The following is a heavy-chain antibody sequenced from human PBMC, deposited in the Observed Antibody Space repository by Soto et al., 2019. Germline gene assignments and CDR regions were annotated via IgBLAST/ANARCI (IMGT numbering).Heavy chain of an antibody. CDR3: ARDKITGLFDY. D-gene: IGHD2-8*02. CDR2: FYYTGST. Sequence: SETLSLTCTVSGASISSGYWSWIRQSPGKGLEWIAYFYYTGSTNYNPSLRSRVTISVDTSKNQFSLKLTSVTAADTAVYYCARDKITGLFDYWGQGTLVTVSS. J-gene: IGHJ4*02. CDR1: GASISSGY. V-gene: IGHV4-59*12.